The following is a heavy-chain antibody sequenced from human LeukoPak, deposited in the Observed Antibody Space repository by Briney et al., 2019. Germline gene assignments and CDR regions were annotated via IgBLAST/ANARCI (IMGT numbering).Heavy chain of an antibody. CDR2: ISYDGSNK. J-gene: IGHJ4*02. CDR1: GFTFSSYG. Sequence: GGSLRLSCAASGFTFSSYGMHWVRQAPGKGLEWVAVISYDGSNKYYADSVKGRFTISRDNSKNTLYLQMNSLRAEDTAVYYCANPVTFGGVTPWGQGTLVTVSS. CDR3: ANPVTFGGVTP. D-gene: IGHD3-16*01. V-gene: IGHV3-30*18.